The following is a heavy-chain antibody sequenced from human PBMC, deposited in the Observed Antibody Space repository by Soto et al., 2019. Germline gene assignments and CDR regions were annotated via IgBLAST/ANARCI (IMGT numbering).Heavy chain of an antibody. CDR3: ARNGELLRYYYGMDV. D-gene: IGHD1-26*01. V-gene: IGHV1-18*01. CDR1: GYTFTSYG. CDR2: ISAYNGNT. J-gene: IGHJ6*02. Sequence: QVQLVQSGAEVKKPGASVKVSCKASGYTFTSYGISWVRQAPGQGLEWMGWISAYNGNTNYAQKLQGRVTMTTDTTTSTDYRELRSLRSDDTAVDYCARNGELLRYYYGMDVWGQGTTVTVSS.